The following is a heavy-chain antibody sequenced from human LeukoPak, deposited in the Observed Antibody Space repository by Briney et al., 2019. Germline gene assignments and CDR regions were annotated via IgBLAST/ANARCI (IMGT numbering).Heavy chain of an antibody. V-gene: IGHV4-34*01. CDR3: ARANPKAVAGTKGDNWFDP. J-gene: IGHJ5*02. CDR2: INHSGST. CDR1: GGSFSGYY. D-gene: IGHD6-19*01. Sequence: SETLSLTRAVYGGSFSGYYWSWIRPPPRKGLEWIGEINHSGSTNYNPSLKSRVTISVDTSKNQFSLKLSSVTAADTTVYNCARANPKAVAGTKGDNWFDPWGQGTLVTVSS.